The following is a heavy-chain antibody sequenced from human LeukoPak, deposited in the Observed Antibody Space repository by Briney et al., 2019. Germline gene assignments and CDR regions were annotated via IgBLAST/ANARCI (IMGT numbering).Heavy chain of an antibody. V-gene: IGHV3-30*04. CDR3: ARDSGWSHFDY. CDR1: GFTFSSYA. J-gene: IGHJ4*02. CDR2: ISYDGSNK. D-gene: IGHD3-10*01. Sequence: GGSLRLSCAASGFTFSSYAMHWVRQAPGKGLEWVAVISYDGSNKYYADSVKGRFTISRDNSKNTLYLQMNSLRAEDTAVYYCARDSGWSHFDYWGQGTLVTVSS.